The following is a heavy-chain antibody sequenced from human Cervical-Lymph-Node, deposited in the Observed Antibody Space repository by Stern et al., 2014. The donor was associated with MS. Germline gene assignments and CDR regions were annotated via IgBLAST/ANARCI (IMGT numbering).Heavy chain of an antibody. D-gene: IGHD3-22*01. Sequence: EVQLLESGGGLVEPGGSLRLSCAASGFTFSSYSMNWVRQAPGKGLEWVSSISSSSSYIYYADSVKGRFTISRDNAKNSLYLQMNSLRAEDTAVYYCARDQGGKYYDSSGYYSDAFDIWGQGTMVTVSS. CDR2: ISSSSSYI. V-gene: IGHV3-21*01. CDR1: GFTFSSYS. CDR3: ARDQGGKYYDSSGYYSDAFDI. J-gene: IGHJ3*02.